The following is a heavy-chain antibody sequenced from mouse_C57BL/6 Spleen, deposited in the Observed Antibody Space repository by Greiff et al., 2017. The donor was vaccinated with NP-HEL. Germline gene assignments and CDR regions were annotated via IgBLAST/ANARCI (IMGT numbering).Heavy chain of an antibody. CDR2: IYPGDGDT. V-gene: IGHV1-80*01. CDR1: GYAFSSYW. Sequence: QVTLKVSGAELVKPGASVKISCKASGYAFSSYWMNWVKQRPGKGLEWIGQIYPGDGDTNYNGKFKGKATLTADKSSSTAYMQLSSLTSEDSAVYFCARGGDGYYPYFDYWGQGTTLTVSS. J-gene: IGHJ2*01. CDR3: ARGGDGYYPYFDY. D-gene: IGHD2-3*01.